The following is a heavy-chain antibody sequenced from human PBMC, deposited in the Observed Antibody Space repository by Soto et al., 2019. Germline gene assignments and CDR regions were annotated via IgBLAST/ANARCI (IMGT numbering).Heavy chain of an antibody. D-gene: IGHD1-1*01. V-gene: IGHV3-23*01. CDR2: ISHTGSIT. Sequence: PGGSLRLSCAASGFTFSTYGMSWVRQAPGKGLEGVSSISHTGSITYYADSVKGRFTISRDNSKNTLYLQMNSLRVEDTAVYYCATRGTTPWGQGTLVTVSS. CDR3: ATRGTTP. J-gene: IGHJ5*02. CDR1: GFTFSTYG.